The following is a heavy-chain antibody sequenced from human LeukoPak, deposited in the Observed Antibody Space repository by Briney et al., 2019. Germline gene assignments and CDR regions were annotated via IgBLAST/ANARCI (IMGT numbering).Heavy chain of an antibody. CDR3: ARENPMKISGVTCEHQYDYYMDV. CDR2: ISYDGRNK. CDR1: GFTFSSYA. J-gene: IGHJ6*03. D-gene: IGHD3-3*01. V-gene: IGHV3-30*04. Sequence: PGGSLRLSCAASGFTFSSYAMHWVRQPPGKGLEGVAVISYDGRNKYYADSVKGRFPISRDNAKNSLYLQMNSLRAEDTAVYYCARENPMKISGVTCEHQYDYYMDVWGKGTTVTVSS.